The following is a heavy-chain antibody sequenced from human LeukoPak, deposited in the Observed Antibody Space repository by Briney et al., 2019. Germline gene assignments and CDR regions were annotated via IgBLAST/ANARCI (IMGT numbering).Heavy chain of an antibody. CDR1: GGSISSYY. Sequence: PSETLSLTCTVSGGSISSYYWSWIRQPPGKGLEWIGYIYYSGSTNYNPSLKSRVTISVDTSKNQFSLKLSSVTAADTAVYYCARGIYTGEAFDIWGQGTMVTVSS. D-gene: IGHD3-16*01. CDR2: IYYSGST. CDR3: ARGIYTGEAFDI. J-gene: IGHJ3*02. V-gene: IGHV4-59*12.